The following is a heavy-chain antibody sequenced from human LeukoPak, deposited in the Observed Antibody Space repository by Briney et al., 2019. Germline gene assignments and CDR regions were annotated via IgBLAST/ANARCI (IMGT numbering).Heavy chain of an antibody. CDR1: GFTVSSNY. V-gene: IGHV3-53*01. Sequence: GGSLRLSCAASGFTVSSNYMSWVRQAPGKGLEWVSVIYSGGSTYYADSVKGRFTISRDNSKNTLYLQMNSLRAEDTAVYYCARGNSGSYYDYYYYYMDVWGKGTTVTVSS. CDR2: IYSGGST. D-gene: IGHD1-26*01. CDR3: ARGNSGSYYDYYYYYMDV. J-gene: IGHJ6*03.